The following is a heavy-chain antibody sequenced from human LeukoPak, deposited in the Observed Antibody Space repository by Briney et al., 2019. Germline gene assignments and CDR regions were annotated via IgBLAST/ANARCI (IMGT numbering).Heavy chain of an antibody. CDR1: GYTFTGYY. CDR3: ARDRGIGLPYDSSGYLPDP. CDR2: INPNSGGT. V-gene: IGHV1-2*02. J-gene: IGHJ5*02. D-gene: IGHD3-22*01. Sequence: ASVKVSCKASGYTFTGYYMHWVRQAPGQGLEWMGWINPNSGGTNYAQKFQGRVTMTTDTSTSTAYMELRRLRSDDTAVYYCARDRGIGLPYDSSGYLPDPWGQGTLVTVSS.